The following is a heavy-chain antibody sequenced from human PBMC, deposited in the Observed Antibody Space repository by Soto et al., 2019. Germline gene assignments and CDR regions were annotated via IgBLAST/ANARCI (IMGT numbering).Heavy chain of an antibody. CDR1: GGTISSGDYY. CDR2: IYYSGST. CDR3: ARDSHDNSNYLSNWFDP. J-gene: IGHJ5*02. Sequence: SETLSLTSPVSGGTISSGDYYWSWIRQPPGKGLEWIGYIYYSGSTYYNPSLKSRVTILVDTSKNQFSLKLSSVTAADTAVYYCARDSHDNSNYLSNWFDPWGQGTLVTVS. D-gene: IGHD4-4*01. V-gene: IGHV4-30-4*01.